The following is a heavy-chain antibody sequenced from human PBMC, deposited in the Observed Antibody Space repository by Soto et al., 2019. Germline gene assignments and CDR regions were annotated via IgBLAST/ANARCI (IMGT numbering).Heavy chain of an antibody. V-gene: IGHV4-59*08. J-gene: IGHJ4*02. CDR3: ARLEGLATISYYFDF. CDR2: IYYRGNA. D-gene: IGHD3-9*01. CDR1: GGSISSYY. Sequence: SETLSLTCTVSGGSISSYYWSWIRQPPGKGLEWIGNIYYRGNANYNPSLQTRVTISLDTSKNQFSLKLNSVTAADTAVYFCARLEGLATISYYFDFWGPGALVTVSS.